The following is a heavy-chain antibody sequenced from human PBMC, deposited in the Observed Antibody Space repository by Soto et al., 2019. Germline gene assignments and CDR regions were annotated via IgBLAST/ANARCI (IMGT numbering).Heavy chain of an antibody. D-gene: IGHD1-26*01. Sequence: GGSLRLSCAASGFTFSNYGMHWVRQAPGKGLEWVAIIWYDGSNDYYVDSVKGRFTISRDNSKNTLSLQMNSLRAEDTAVYYCARDRWEFQLFYYGLDVWGQGTTVTVSS. CDR3: ARDRWEFQLFYYGLDV. V-gene: IGHV3-33*01. CDR1: GFTFSNYG. CDR2: IWYDGSND. J-gene: IGHJ6*02.